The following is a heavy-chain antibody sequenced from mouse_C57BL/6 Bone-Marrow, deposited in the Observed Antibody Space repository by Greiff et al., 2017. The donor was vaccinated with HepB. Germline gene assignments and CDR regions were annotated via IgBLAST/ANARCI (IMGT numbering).Heavy chain of an antibody. D-gene: IGHD1-1*01. CDR1: GYSITSGYY. CDR2: ISYDGSN. J-gene: IGHJ1*03. CDR3: ARDYYGREDWYFDV. V-gene: IGHV3-6*01. Sequence: QLQESGPGLVKPSQSLSLTCSVTGYSITSGYYWNWIRQFPGNKLEWMGYISYDGSNNYNPSLKNRISITRDTSKNQFFLKLNSVTTEDTATYYCARDYYGREDWYFDVWGTGTTVTVSS.